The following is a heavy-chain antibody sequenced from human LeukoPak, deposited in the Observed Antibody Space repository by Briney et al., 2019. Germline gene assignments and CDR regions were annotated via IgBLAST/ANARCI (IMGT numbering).Heavy chain of an antibody. CDR3: ARGIGSGSYGRFDP. J-gene: IGHJ5*02. V-gene: IGHV1-2*02. CDR2: INPNSGGT. CDR1: GYTFTAYY. Sequence: ASVKVSCKASGYTFTAYYMHWVRQAPGQGLEWMGWINPNSGGTNYAQTFQGRVTMTRDPSISTSYMELSRLTSDDTAVYYCARGIGSGSYGRFDPWGQGTLVTVSS. D-gene: IGHD3-10*01.